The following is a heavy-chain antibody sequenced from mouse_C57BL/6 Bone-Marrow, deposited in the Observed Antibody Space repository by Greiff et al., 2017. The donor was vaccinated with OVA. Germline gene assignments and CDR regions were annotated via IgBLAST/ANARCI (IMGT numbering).Heavy chain of an antibody. Sequence: EVQVVESGPELVKPGASVKISCKASGYTFTDYYMNWVKQSHGKSLEWIGDINPNNGGTSYNQKFKGKATLTVDKSTSTGYMELRSLTSEDYAVDNCARARLLQLYYYAMDYWGQGTSVTVSS. CDR3: ARARLLQLYYYAMDY. CDR2: INPNNGGT. J-gene: IGHJ4*01. V-gene: IGHV1-26*01. D-gene: IGHD1-2*01. CDR1: GYTFTDYY.